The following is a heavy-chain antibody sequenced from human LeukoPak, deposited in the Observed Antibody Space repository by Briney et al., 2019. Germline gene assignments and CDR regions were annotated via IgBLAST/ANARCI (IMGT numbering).Heavy chain of an antibody. V-gene: IGHV3-23*01. CDR3: AVRGYYYDSSGKD. CDR2: ISGSGGST. Sequence: PGGSLRLSCAASGFTFSSYAMSWVRQAPGKGVEWVSAISGSGGSTYYADSVKGRFTISRDNSKNTLYLQMNSLRAEDTAVYYCAVRGYYYDSSGKDWGQGTLVTVSS. D-gene: IGHD3-22*01. J-gene: IGHJ4*02. CDR1: GFTFSSYA.